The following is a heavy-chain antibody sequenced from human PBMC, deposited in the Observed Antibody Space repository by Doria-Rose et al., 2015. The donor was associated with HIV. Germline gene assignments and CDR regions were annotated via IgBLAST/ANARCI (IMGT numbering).Heavy chain of an antibody. J-gene: IGHJ4*02. Sequence: SGPVLVKPTETLTLTCTVSGVSLSSPGMGVSWIRQPPGKPLEWLANIFSDDERSYKTSLKSRLTISRGTSKSQVVLTMTDMDPVDTATYYCARIKSSRWYHKYYFDFWGQGTLVIVSA. CDR3: ARIKSSRWYHKYYFDF. CDR2: IFSDDER. D-gene: IGHD6-13*01. CDR1: GVSLSSPGMG. V-gene: IGHV2-26*01.